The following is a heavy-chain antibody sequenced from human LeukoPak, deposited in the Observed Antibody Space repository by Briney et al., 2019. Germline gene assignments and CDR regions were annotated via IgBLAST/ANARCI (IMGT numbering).Heavy chain of an antibody. CDR2: FSASGGST. CDR1: GFTFSSYA. CDR3: AIPGARGYYDSSGPPGY. J-gene: IGHJ4*02. D-gene: IGHD3-22*01. Sequence: GGSLRLSCAASGFTFSSYAMSWVRQAPGKGLEWVSGFSASGGSTYYADSVKGRFTISRDNSKNTLYLQMNSLRAEDTAVYYCAIPGARGYYDSSGPPGYWGQGTLVTVSS. V-gene: IGHV3-23*01.